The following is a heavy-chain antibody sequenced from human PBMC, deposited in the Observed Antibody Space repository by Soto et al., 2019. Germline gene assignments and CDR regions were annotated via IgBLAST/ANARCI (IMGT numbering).Heavy chain of an antibody. CDR2: MNPNSGNT. CDR3: ARGMGGADYYGSGSYYGAYYYYMDV. D-gene: IGHD3-10*01. J-gene: IGHJ6*03. V-gene: IGHV1-8*01. Sequence: ASVKVSCKASGYTFTSYDINWVRQATGQGLEWMGWMNPNSGNTGYAQKFQGRVTMTRDTSISTAYMELSGLRSEDTAVYYCARGMGGADYYGSGSYYGAYYYYMDVWGKGTTVTVSS. CDR1: GYTFTSYD.